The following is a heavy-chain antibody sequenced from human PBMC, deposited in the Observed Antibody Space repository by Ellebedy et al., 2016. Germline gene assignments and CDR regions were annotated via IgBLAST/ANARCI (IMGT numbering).Heavy chain of an antibody. CDR2: INHSGST. CDR1: GGSFSGYY. J-gene: IGHJ4*02. D-gene: IGHD6-6*01. CDR3: ARGSKEWYSSSSRSWPLFDY. V-gene: IGHV4-34*01. Sequence: SETLSLXCAVYGGSFSGYYWSWIRQPPGKGLEWIGEINHSGSTNYNPSLKSRVTISVDTSKNQFSLKLSSVTAADTAVYYCARGSKEWYSSSSRSWPLFDYWGQGTLVTVSS.